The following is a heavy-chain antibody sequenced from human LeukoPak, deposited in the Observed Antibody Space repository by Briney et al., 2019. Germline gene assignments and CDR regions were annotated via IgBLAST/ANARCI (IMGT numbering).Heavy chain of an antibody. V-gene: IGHV4-4*07. CDR1: GGSISSYY. D-gene: IGHD1-26*01. CDR3: ARDPRGIVGANHNWFDP. J-gene: IGHJ5*02. Sequence: SETLSLTCTVAGGSISSYYWSWIRQPAGKGLEWIGRIYASGSTNYNPSLKSRVTMSVDTSKSQFSLKLISVTAADTAVYYCARDPRGIVGANHNWFDPWGQGTLVTVSS. CDR2: IYASGST.